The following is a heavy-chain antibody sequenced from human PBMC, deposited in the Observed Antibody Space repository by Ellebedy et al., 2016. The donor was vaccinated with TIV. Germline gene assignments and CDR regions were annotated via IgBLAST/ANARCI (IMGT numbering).Heavy chain of an antibody. Sequence: GESLKISXAASGFTFSSYWMHWVRQAPGKGLVWVSRINSDGSSTSYADSVKGRFTISRDNAKNTLYLQMNSLRAEDTAVYYCARDRGYSYGFALNPWGQGTLVTVSS. D-gene: IGHD5-18*01. CDR2: INSDGSST. J-gene: IGHJ5*02. V-gene: IGHV3-74*01. CDR1: GFTFSSYW. CDR3: ARDRGYSYGFALNP.